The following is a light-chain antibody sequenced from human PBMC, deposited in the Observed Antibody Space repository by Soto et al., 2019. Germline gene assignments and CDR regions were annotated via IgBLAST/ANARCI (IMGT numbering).Light chain of an antibody. CDR2: EVS. CDR1: SSDVGGYNY. J-gene: IGLJ1*01. Sequence: QSALTQPASVSASPGQSITISCTGTSSDVGGYNYVSWYQHHPGKAPKLIIYEVSNRPSGVSNRFSGSKSGNTASLTISGLQAEDEADYYCTSYTRSSTLVFGSGTKVTVL. V-gene: IGLV2-14*01. CDR3: TSYTRSSTLV.